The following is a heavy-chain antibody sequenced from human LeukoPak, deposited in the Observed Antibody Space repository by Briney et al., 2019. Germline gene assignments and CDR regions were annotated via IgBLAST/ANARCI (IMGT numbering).Heavy chain of an antibody. CDR3: AKDVGRVGASPFDY. CDR1: GFTFSSYG. D-gene: IGHD1-26*01. V-gene: IGHV3-30*18. Sequence: PGGSLRLSCAASGFTFSSYGMHWVRQAPGKGLEWVAVISYDGSNKYYTDSVKGRFTISRDNSKNTLSLQMNSLRAEDTAVYYCAKDVGRVGASPFDYWGQGTLVTVSS. CDR2: ISYDGSNK. J-gene: IGHJ4*02.